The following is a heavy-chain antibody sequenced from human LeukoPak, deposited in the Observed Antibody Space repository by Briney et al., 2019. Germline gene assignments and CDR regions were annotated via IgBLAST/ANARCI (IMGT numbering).Heavy chain of an antibody. V-gene: IGHV1-24*01. CDR2: FDPEDGET. CDR1: GYTLTELS. D-gene: IGHD5-12*01. J-gene: IGHJ5*02. Sequence: ASVNVSCKVSGYTLTELSMHWVRQAPGKGLEWMGGFDPEDGETIYAQKFQGRVTMTEDTSTDTAYMELSSLRSEDTAVYYCATATRGVIVATTTNWFDPWGQGTLVTVSS. CDR3: ATATRGVIVATTTNWFDP.